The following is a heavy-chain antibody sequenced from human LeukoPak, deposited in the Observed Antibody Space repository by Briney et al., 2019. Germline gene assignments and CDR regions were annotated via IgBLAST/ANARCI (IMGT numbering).Heavy chain of an antibody. CDR1: GYTFTSYY. D-gene: IGHD3-22*01. V-gene: IGHV1-46*01. J-gene: IGHJ4*02. CDR2: INPSGGST. CDR3: ARGGMIVVVIPMWVDY. Sequence: ASVKVPCKASGYTFTSYYMHWVRQAPGQGLEWMGIINPSGGSTSYAQKFQGRVTMTRDTSTSTVYMELSSLRSEDTAVYYCARGGMIVVVIPMWVDYWGQGTLVTASS.